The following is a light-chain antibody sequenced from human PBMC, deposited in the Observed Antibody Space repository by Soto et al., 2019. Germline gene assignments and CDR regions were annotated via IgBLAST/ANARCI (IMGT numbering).Light chain of an antibody. V-gene: IGLV4-69*01. CDR2: LNGDGSH. J-gene: IGLJ3*02. CDR1: SGHSSYA. CDR3: QTWGTGIQV. Sequence: QAVVTQSPSASASLGASVKLTCTLTSGHSSYAIAWHQQQPEKGPRYLMNLNGDGSHNKGDGIPDRFSGSSSGAERYLTISSLQSEDEADYYCQTWGTGIQVFGGGTKLTVL.